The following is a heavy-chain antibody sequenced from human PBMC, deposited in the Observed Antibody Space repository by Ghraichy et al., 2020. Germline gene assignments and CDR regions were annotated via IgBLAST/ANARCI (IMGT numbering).Heavy chain of an antibody. CDR2: IYAGESA. CDR1: GGSIGGSF. Sequence: LNISCSVSGGSIGGSFWSWIRQPAGKGLEWIVRIYAGESANYTYSSGSSSYKPSLKSRVSVSVDTSKNQISLKLTSMTAADTAVYYCARDQGFTTAGDAFYIWGQGTMVSVSS. CDR3: ARDQGFTTAGDAFYI. D-gene: IGHD3-22*01. J-gene: IGHJ3*02. V-gene: IGHV4-4*07.